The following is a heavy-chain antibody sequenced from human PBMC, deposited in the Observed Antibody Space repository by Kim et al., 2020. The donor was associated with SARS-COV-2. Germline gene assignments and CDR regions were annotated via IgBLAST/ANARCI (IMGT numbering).Heavy chain of an antibody. J-gene: IGHJ4*02. CDR2: P. CDR3: ARDTARRMVQV. D-gene: IGHD3-10*01. V-gene: IGHV7-4-1*02. Sequence: PTYAQGFTGRFVFSLDTSVSTAYLQISSLKAEDTAVYYCARDTARRMVQVWGQGTLVTVSS.